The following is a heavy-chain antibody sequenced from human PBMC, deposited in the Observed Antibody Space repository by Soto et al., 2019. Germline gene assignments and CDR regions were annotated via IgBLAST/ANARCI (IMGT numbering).Heavy chain of an antibody. V-gene: IGHV3-9*01. Sequence: GGSLRLSCVASGFGFGGYAMHWVRQGPGKGLEWVSGMSWNSGNIGYADSVKGRFTISRDNAKNSLYLQMNSLSAEDTALYYCAKDIGGEMHAFDIWGQGTMVTVSS. CDR2: MSWNSGNI. CDR1: GFGFGGYA. J-gene: IGHJ3*02. CDR3: AKDIGGEMHAFDI. D-gene: IGHD2-15*01.